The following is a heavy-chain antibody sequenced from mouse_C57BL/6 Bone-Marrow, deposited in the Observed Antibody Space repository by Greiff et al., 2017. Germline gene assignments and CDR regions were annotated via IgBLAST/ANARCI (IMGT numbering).Heavy chain of an antibody. D-gene: IGHD1-1*01. CDR2: IDPNSGGT. CDR1: GYTFTSYW. J-gene: IGHJ4*01. Sequence: QVQLQQPGAELVKPGASVKLSCKASGYTFTSYWMHWVKQRPGRGLGWIGRIDPNSGGTKYNEKFKSKATLTVDKPSSTAYMQLSSLTSEDSAVYYCARGGYYGSSSYYAMDYWGQGTSVTVSS. CDR3: ARGGYYGSSSYYAMDY. V-gene: IGHV1-72*01.